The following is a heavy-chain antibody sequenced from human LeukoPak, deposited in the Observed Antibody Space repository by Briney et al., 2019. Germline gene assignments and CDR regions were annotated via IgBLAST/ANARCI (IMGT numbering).Heavy chain of an antibody. Sequence: GGSLRLSCAASGFTFSTYWMSWVRQAPGKGLEWVASIKQDGSEKYYVDSVKGRFTISRDNAKNSLHLQMNSLRAEDTAVYYCARLIRPYFDYWGQGTLVTVSS. CDR1: GFTFSTYW. CDR2: IKQDGSEK. CDR3: ARLIRPYFDY. J-gene: IGHJ4*02. V-gene: IGHV3-7*05.